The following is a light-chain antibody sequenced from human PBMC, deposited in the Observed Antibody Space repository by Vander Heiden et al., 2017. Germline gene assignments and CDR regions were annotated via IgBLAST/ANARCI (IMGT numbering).Light chain of an antibody. J-gene: IGKJ1*01. V-gene: IGKV4-1*01. CDR1: QSVFDRSNNKNQ. CDR2: WAS. CDR3: QQEDSTPRT. Sequence: DIVMTQSPDSVAVSLGERATINCKASQSVFDRSNNKNQLAWYQQKPGQPPRLLIYWASTRESGVPDRFSGSGSGTDFTLTISSLQAADVAVYYCQQEDSTPRTFGQRTRVEIK.